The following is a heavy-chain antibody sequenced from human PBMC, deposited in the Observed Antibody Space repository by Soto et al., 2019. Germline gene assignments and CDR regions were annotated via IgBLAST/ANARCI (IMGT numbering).Heavy chain of an antibody. V-gene: IGHV1-18*01. Sequence: QVQLVQSGAEVKKPGASVKVSCKASGYTFTSYGISWVRQAPGQGLEWMGWISAYNGNTNYAQKLQGRVTMTTDTATSTAYMELRSLRSDDTAVYYCARAVYSGSYYPPGGRWFDPWGQGTLVTVSS. CDR3: ARAVYSGSYYPPGGRWFDP. J-gene: IGHJ5*02. CDR2: ISAYNGNT. CDR1: GYTFTSYG. D-gene: IGHD1-26*01.